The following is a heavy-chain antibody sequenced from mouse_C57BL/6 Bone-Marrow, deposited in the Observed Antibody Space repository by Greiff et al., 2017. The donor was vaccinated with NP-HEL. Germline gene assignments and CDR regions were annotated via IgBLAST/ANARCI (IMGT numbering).Heavy chain of an antibody. J-gene: IGHJ1*03. CDR1: GYTFTSYW. Sequence: QVHVKQSGAELAKPGASVKLSCKASGYTFTSYWMHWVKQRPGQGLEWIGYINPSSGYTKYNQKFKDKATLTADKSSSTAYMQLSSLTYEDSAVYDCARSEEGTHWYFDDWGTGTTVTVSS. V-gene: IGHV1-7*01. CDR3: ARSEEGTHWYFDD. CDR2: INPSSGYT. D-gene: IGHD2-14*01.